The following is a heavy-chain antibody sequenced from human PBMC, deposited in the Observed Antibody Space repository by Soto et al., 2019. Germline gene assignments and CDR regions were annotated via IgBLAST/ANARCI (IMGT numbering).Heavy chain of an antibody. Sequence: ASVKVSCKASGYTFTSYGISWVRQAPGQGLEWMGWISAYNGNTNYAQKLQGRVTMTTDTSTSTAYMELRSLRSDDTAVYYCARDHRYSYGHKPSYYYGMDVWGQGTTVTVSS. J-gene: IGHJ6*02. CDR2: ISAYNGNT. CDR1: GYTFTSYG. V-gene: IGHV1-18*01. D-gene: IGHD5-18*01. CDR3: ARDHRYSYGHKPSYYYGMDV.